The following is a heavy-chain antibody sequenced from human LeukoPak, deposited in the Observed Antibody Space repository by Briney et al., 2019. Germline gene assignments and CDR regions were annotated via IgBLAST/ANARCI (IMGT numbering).Heavy chain of an antibody. CDR3: TTVTYYYESSGYLEDY. Sequence: GGSLRLSCAASGFTFSNAWMSWVRQAQGQGLEWVCRIKSKTDGGTTDYAAPVKGRFTISRDDSKNTLYLQMNSLKTEDTAVYYCTTVTYYYESSGYLEDYWGQGTLVTVSS. V-gene: IGHV3-15*01. CDR1: GFTFSNAW. D-gene: IGHD3-22*01. CDR2: IKSKTDGGTT. J-gene: IGHJ4*02.